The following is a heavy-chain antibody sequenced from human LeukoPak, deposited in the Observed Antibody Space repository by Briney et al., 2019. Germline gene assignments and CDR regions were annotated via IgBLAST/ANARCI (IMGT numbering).Heavy chain of an antibody. Sequence: GGSLRLSCAASGFSIRAYWISLVRPAPGKGLEWVAHIKQDGSDKYSVDSVEGRFTISRDNAKNSLYLEMNSLRADDTAVYYCARDLVVVGSSFSYGMDVWGQGTTVTVSS. J-gene: IGHJ6*02. CDR2: IKQDGSDK. D-gene: IGHD3-22*01. CDR1: GFSIRAYW. CDR3: ARDLVVVGSSFSYGMDV. V-gene: IGHV3-7*01.